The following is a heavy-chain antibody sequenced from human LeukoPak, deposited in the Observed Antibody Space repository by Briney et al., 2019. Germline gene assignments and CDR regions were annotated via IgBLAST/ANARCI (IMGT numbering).Heavy chain of an antibody. Sequence: ASVKVSCKASGYTFTSYAMHWVHQAPGQRLEWMGWINAGNGNTKYSQKFQGRVTITRDTSASTAYMELSSLRSEDTAVYYCARGTAVAGTFGDYWGQGTLVTVSS. CDR3: ARGTAVAGTFGDY. CDR2: INAGNGNT. J-gene: IGHJ4*02. D-gene: IGHD6-19*01. V-gene: IGHV1-3*01. CDR1: GYTFTSYA.